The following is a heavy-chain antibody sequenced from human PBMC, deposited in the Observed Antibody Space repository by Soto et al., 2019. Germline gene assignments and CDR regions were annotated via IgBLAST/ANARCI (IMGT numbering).Heavy chain of an antibody. CDR1: GFTFNSYA. CDR2: ISKDGRNR. CDR3: ARDWGADGYYFDL. D-gene: IGHD3-16*01. V-gene: IGHV3-30*04. Sequence: QVQLVESGGDVVQPGRSLRLSCAASGFTFNSYAMHWVRQAPGKGLEWVAVISKDGRNRYYADSVKGRLTISRDNSRNTLDLQMNSLRAEDTAVYYCARDWGADGYYFDLWGRGTLVTVSS. J-gene: IGHJ2*01.